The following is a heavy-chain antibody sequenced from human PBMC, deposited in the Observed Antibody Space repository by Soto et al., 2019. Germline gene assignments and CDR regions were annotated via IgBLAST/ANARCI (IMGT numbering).Heavy chain of an antibody. V-gene: IGHV4-34*01. D-gene: IGHD3-10*01. Sequence: PSETLSLTCAVYGGSFSGYYWSWIRQPPGKGLEWIGEINHSGSTNYNPSLKSRVTISVDTSKNQFSLKLSSVTAADTAVYYCARCYYGSGSYTANWFDPWGQGTLVTVSS. CDR2: INHSGST. CDR3: ARCYYGSGSYTANWFDP. CDR1: GGSFSGYY. J-gene: IGHJ5*02.